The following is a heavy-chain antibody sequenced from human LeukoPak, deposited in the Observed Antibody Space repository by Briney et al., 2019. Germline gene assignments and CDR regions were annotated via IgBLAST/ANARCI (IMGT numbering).Heavy chain of an antibody. Sequence: GPVKVSCKASGYTFTDYYVHWVRQAPGQGLEWMGWINPKRGVTNSAQKFQGRVTMTRDTSISTIYMELRSLISDDTAAYYCARGVAVTDRARFFDYWGQGTLVTVSS. CDR3: ARGVAVTDRARFFDY. V-gene: IGHV1-2*02. CDR1: GYTFTDYY. J-gene: IGHJ4*02. D-gene: IGHD4-11*01. CDR2: INPKRGVT.